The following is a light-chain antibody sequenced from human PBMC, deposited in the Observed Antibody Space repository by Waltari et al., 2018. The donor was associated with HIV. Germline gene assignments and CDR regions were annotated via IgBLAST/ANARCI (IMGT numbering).Light chain of an antibody. V-gene: IGLV1-47*01. Sequence: QSVLTQPPSASGTPGPRVTISCSGSSSHIGSNYGYWYQQLPGTAPKLLIYRNNQRPSGVPDRFSGSKSGTSASLAISGLRSEDEADYYCAAWDDSLSGYVFGTGTKVTVL. CDR2: RNN. CDR3: AAWDDSLSGYV. J-gene: IGLJ1*01. CDR1: SSHIGSNY.